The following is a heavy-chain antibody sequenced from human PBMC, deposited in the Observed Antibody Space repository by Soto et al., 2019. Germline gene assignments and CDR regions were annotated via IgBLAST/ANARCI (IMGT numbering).Heavy chain of an antibody. CDR1: GFTFSSYS. Sequence: GGSLRLSCAASGFTFSSYSMNWVRQAPGKGLEWVSYISSSSSTIYYADSVKGRFTISRDNAKNSLYLQMNSLRDEDTAVYYCARGGSGCYSRVSSYWGQGTLVTVSS. D-gene: IGHD2-21*02. CDR2: ISSSSSTI. V-gene: IGHV3-48*02. J-gene: IGHJ4*02. CDR3: ARGGSGCYSRVSSY.